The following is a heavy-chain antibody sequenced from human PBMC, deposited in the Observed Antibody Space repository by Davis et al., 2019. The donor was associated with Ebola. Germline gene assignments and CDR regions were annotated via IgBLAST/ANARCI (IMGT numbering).Heavy chain of an antibody. D-gene: IGHD5-12*01. CDR2: ISSGSTYI. Sequence: GGSLRLSCAASGFTFSSYSMNWVRQAPGKGLEWVSSISSGSTYIDYGDSVRGRFTISRDNSKNTLYLQMNSLRAEDTAVYYCARVAATTPGYWGQGTLVTVSS. V-gene: IGHV3-21*01. J-gene: IGHJ4*02. CDR1: GFTFSSYS. CDR3: ARVAATTPGY.